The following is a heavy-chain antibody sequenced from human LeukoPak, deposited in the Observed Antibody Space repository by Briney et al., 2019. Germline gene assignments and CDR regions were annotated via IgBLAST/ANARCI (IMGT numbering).Heavy chain of an antibody. J-gene: IGHJ4*02. CDR3: ARGSSSGYYY. D-gene: IGHD3-22*01. CDR2: IYYSGST. Sequence: PSETLSLTCTVSGGSISSHYWSWIRQPPGKGLEWIGYIYYSGSTNYNPSLKSRVTISVDTSKNQFSLKLSSVTAADTAVYYCARGSSSGYYYWGQGTLVTVSS. CDR1: GGSISSHY. V-gene: IGHV4-59*11.